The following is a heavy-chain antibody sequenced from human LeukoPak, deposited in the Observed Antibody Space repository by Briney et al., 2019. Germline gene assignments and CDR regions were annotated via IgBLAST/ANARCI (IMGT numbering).Heavy chain of an antibody. CDR2: ISSNGGST. CDR3: VRDPIPPVGATESY. D-gene: IGHD1-26*01. CDR1: GFTFSSNA. V-gene: IGHV3-64*01. Sequence: GGSQRLSCVASGFTFSSNAMYWVRQAPGKGLEYVSAISSNGGSTYYANSVKGRFTISRDNSRNTLFLQMGSLRAEDMAVYFCVRDPIPPVGATESYRGQGTLVTVSS. J-gene: IGHJ4*02.